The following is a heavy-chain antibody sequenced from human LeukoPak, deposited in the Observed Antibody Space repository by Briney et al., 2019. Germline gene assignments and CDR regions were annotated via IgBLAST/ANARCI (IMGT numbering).Heavy chain of an antibody. J-gene: IGHJ4*02. Sequence: GGSLRLSCAASGFTFSSYGMHWVRQAPGKGLEWVAFIRYDGSNKYYADSVKGRFTISRDNSKNTLYLQMNSLRAEDTAVYYCAKDRGLVVAACYFDYWGQGTLVTVSS. D-gene: IGHD5-12*01. CDR3: AKDRGLVVAACYFDY. CDR2: IRYDGSNK. V-gene: IGHV3-30*02. CDR1: GFTFSSYG.